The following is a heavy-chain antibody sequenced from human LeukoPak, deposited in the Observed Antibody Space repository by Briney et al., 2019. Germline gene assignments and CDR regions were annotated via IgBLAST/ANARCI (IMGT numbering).Heavy chain of an antibody. D-gene: IGHD1-26*01. V-gene: IGHV2-5*01. J-gene: IGHJ4*02. CDR1: GFSLSTSGVG. Sequence: SGPTLVKPTQTLTLTCTFSGFSLSTSGVGVGWIRQPPGKALEWLALIYWNDDKRYSPSLKSRLTITKDTSKNQVVLTMTNIDPVDTATYYCALHSGSYFYPPRFAYWGQGTLVTVSS. CDR2: IYWNDDK. CDR3: ALHSGSYFYPPRFAY.